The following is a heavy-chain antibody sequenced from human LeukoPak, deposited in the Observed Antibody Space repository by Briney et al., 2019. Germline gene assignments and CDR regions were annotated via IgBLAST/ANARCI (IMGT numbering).Heavy chain of an antibody. CDR2: INQDEI. J-gene: IGHJ5*02. D-gene: IGHD3-10*01. CDR1: GFTFSSSW. V-gene: IGHV3-7*01. Sequence: GGSLRLSCVASGFTFSSSWMSWVRQGPGKGLEWVASINQDEIHYVDAVRGRFTISRDNAKNSLYLQMNSLTADDTAVYYCVGSRHPGGWFYPCGQRAPGSVSS. CDR3: VGSRHPGGWFYP.